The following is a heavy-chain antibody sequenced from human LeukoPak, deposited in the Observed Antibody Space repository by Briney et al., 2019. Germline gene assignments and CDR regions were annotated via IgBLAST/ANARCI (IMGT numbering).Heavy chain of an antibody. CDR2: IYHIGST. J-gene: IGHJ6*03. D-gene: IGHD1-26*01. CDR3: ASGSYSFYYMDV. Sequence: SETLSLTCIVSGFSITSGYYWGWIRQPPGKGLEWIGSIYHIGSTYYSPSLKSRVSLSVDAPKNQFSLRLSSVTAADTAVYYCASGSYSFYYMDVWGKGTTVTVSS. CDR1: GFSITSGYY. V-gene: IGHV4-38-2*02.